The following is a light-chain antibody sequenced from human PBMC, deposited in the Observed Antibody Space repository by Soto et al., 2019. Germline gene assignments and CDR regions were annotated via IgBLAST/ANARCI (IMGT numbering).Light chain of an antibody. J-gene: IGKJ5*01. CDR3: QQRNIWPPVT. CDR2: GAF. CDR1: PSVTNY. V-gene: IGKV3-11*01. Sequence: EIVLTQSPGTLSLSPGERATLSCRASPSVTNYLAWYQQKPGQPPRLLIYGAFNRAAGIPARFSGSGSGTDFILTISSLEPEDSAVYYCQQRNIWPPVTFGQGTRLEIK.